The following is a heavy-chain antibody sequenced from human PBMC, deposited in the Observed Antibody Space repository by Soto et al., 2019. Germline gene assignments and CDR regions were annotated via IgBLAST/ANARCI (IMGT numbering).Heavy chain of an antibody. D-gene: IGHD6-25*01. V-gene: IGHV3-23*01. CDR2: ISGSGGST. Sequence: GGSLRLSCAASGFIFTDYAMTWVRQAPGKGLEWASTISGSGGSTYYADSVKGRFTISSDTSKNTVFLQMNSLRAEDTAVYYCAKEIASAYFPLDDWGQGTLVTVSS. J-gene: IGHJ4*02. CDR3: AKEIASAYFPLDD. CDR1: GFIFTDYA.